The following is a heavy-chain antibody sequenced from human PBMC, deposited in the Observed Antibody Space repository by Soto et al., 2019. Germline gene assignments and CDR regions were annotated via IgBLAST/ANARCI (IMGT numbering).Heavy chain of an antibody. CDR1: GFTFSSYW. CDR3: ARHTLRRDAFDI. CDR2: INSDGSST. Sequence: EVQLVESGGGLVQPGGSLRLSCAASGFTFSSYWMHWVRQAPGKGLVWVSRINSDGSSTSYADSVKSRFTISRDNAKNTLYLQMNSLRAEDTAVYYCARHTLRRDAFDIWGQGTMVTVSS. J-gene: IGHJ3*02. V-gene: IGHV3-74*01.